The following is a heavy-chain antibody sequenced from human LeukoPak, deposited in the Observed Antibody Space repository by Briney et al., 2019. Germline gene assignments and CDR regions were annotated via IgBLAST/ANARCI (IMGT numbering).Heavy chain of an antibody. J-gene: IGHJ4*02. CDR2: INSDGSST. Sequence: GGSLRLSCAASGFTFSTHWMHWVRQVPGKGLVWVSRINSDGSSTSYADSVKGRFTISRDNAKNTLYLQMNSLSAEDTAVSYCAREEGEMAITIDYFDYWGRGILVTVSS. D-gene: IGHD5-24*01. V-gene: IGHV3-74*01. CDR3: AREEGEMAITIDYFDY. CDR1: GFTFSTHW.